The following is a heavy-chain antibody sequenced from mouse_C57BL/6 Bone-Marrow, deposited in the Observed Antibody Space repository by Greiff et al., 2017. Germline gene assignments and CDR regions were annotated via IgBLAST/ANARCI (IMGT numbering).Heavy chain of an antibody. CDR2: IYPRSGNT. J-gene: IGHJ3*01. CDR3: ARGRAKGNPWFAY. D-gene: IGHD2-1*01. Sequence: QVQLQQSGAELARPGASVKLSCKASGYTFTSYGISWVKQRTGQGLEWIGEIYPRSGNTYYNEKFKGKATLTADKSSSTAYMELRSLTSEDSAVYFSARGRAKGNPWFAYWGQGTLVTVSA. CDR1: GYTFTSYG. V-gene: IGHV1-81*01.